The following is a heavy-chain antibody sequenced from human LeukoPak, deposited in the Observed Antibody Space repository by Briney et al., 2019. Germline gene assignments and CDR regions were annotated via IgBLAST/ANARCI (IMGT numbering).Heavy chain of an antibody. J-gene: IGHJ4*02. D-gene: IGHD3-3*01. CDR2: IWYDGSNE. V-gene: IGHV3-33*01. Sequence: TGGSLRLSCAASGFSLSNYAMHWVRQTPGKGLEWVAVIWYDGSNEYYSEFVKGRFAISRDTSRNTLYLQMNNVRAEDTAVYFCARDPGLRLDSWGQGTLVIVS. CDR3: ARDPGLRLDS. CDR1: GFSLSNYA.